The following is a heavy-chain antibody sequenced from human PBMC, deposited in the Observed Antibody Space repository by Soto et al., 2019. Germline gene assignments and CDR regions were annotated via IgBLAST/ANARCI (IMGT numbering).Heavy chain of an antibody. V-gene: IGHV2-5*02. J-gene: IGHJ3*02. CDR1: GFSLSTSGVG. D-gene: IGHD1-26*01. CDR2: IYWDDDK. CDR3: PHLTSGGEGAPFDI. Sequence: QITLKESGPTLVKPTQTLTLTCIFSGFSLSTSGVGVGWIRQPPGKALEWLAVIYWDDDKRYSPSLKSRVTITRDTSKNQVVFTMTNMAPEDTGSFYCPHLTSGGEGAPFDIWGQGTKVTVSS.